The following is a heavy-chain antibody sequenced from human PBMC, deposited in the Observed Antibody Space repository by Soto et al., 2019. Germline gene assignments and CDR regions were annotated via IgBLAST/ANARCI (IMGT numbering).Heavy chain of an antibody. J-gene: IGHJ5*02. CDR1: GCSISSSSYY. CDR2: IYYSGST. V-gene: IGHV4-39*01. D-gene: IGHD2-21*01. Sequence: QLQLQESGPGLVKPSETLSLTCTVSGCSISSSSYYWGWIRQPPGKGLAWIGSIYYSGSTYYNPSLKSRVNISVDTPNDQLSLKLSSVTAADPAVYYCAGRSILADRPTWFDPWGQGTLVTVSS. CDR3: AGRSILADRPTWFDP.